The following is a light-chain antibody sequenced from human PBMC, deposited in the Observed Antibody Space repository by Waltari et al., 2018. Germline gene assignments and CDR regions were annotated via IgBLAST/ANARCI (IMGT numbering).Light chain of an antibody. J-gene: IGKJ4*01. CDR2: TAS. CDR3: QHTYRAPLT. Sequence: DIQLTQSPSSLSASVGDRVTITCRARQNLRNDLNWYQQKPGKAPKLLIYTASTLQSGVPSRFSGIGSGSDFTLTINGLQPEDFATYYCQHTYRAPLTFGGGTMVEIE. V-gene: IGKV1-39*01. CDR1: QNLRND.